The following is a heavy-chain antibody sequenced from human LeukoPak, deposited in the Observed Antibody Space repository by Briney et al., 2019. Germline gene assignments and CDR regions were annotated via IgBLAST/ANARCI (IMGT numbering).Heavy chain of an antibody. CDR1: GYSFTSYW. J-gene: IGHJ6*03. D-gene: IGHD4-17*01. CDR2: IYPGDSDT. CDR3: ARHSYGDYEYYYYMDV. Sequence: GESLKISCKGSGYSFTSYWIGWVRQMPGKGLEWMGIIYPGDSDTRYSPSFQGQVTISADKSISTAYLQWSSLKASDTAMYYCARHSYGDYEYYYYMDVWGKGTTATVSS. V-gene: IGHV5-51*01.